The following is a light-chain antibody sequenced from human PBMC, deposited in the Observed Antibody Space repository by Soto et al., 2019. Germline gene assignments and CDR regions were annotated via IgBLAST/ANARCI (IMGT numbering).Light chain of an antibody. CDR1: QSLSSW. J-gene: IGKJ2*01. CDR2: DAS. CDR3: QQYNSYSPT. Sequence: DIQMTQSPSTLSASVGDRVTITCRASQSLSSWLAWYQQKPGKAPKLLIYDASSLESGVPSRFSGSGSGTEFTLPISSLQPDDSATYYCQQYNSYSPTFGQGTKLEIK. V-gene: IGKV1-5*01.